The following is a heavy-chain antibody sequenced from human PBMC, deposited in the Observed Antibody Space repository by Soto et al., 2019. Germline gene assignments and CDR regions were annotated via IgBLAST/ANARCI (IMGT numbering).Heavy chain of an antibody. CDR3: ARDGLGFHDCSSTSCYRMRASDYGMDV. D-gene: IGHD2-2*02. Sequence: QVQLVQSGAEVKKPGASVKVSCKASGYTFTSYGISWVRQAPGQGLEWMGWISAYNGNKNYAQKLQGRVTMTTDTSTSTAYMELRSLRSDDTAVYYWARDGLGFHDCSSTSCYRMRASDYGMDVWGQGTTVTVSS. J-gene: IGHJ6*02. V-gene: IGHV1-18*01. CDR2: ISAYNGNK. CDR1: GYTFTSYG.